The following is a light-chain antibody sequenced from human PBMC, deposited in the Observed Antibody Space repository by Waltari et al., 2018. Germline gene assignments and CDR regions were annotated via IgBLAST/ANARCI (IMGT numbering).Light chain of an antibody. Sequence: PASVSGSPGQSITISCTGTSSDVGGYDYVSWYQHHPGKAPKLMIYEVSNRPSGVSNRFSGSKSGNTASLTISGLQAEDEADYYCSSYTTSGSPMDVFGTGTKVTVL. CDR2: EVS. V-gene: IGLV2-14*01. CDR3: SSYTTSGSPMDV. CDR1: SSDVGGYDY. J-gene: IGLJ1*01.